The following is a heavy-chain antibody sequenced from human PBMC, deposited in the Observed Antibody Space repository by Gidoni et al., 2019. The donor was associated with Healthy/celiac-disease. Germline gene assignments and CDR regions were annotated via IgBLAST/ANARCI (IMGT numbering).Heavy chain of an antibody. CDR2: ISGSGGST. D-gene: IGHD5-12*01. CDR1: GFTFISYA. V-gene: IGHV3-23*01. CDR3: AKDSDTGVLRLRVAFDI. J-gene: IGHJ3*02. Sequence: EVQLLESGGGLVQHGGSLRLSCAASGFTFISYAMSWVRQAPGKGLEWVSAISGSGGSTYYADSVKGRFTISRDNSKNTLYLQMNSLRAEDTAVYYCAKDSDTGVLRLRVAFDIWGQGTMVTVSS.